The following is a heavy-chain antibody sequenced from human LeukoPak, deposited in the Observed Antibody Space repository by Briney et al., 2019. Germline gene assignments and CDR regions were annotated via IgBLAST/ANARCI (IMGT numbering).Heavy chain of an antibody. CDR3: ARGVRFGELSGY. J-gene: IGHJ4*02. V-gene: IGHV1-8*01. D-gene: IGHD3-10*01. CDR2: LNPNSGNT. CDR1: GYTFTSYD. Sequence: GASVKVSCKASGYTFTSYDVNWVRQATGQGLEWMGWLNPNSGNTGYAQKFQGRVTMTRNTSISTAYMELSSLRSEDTAVYYCARGVRFGELSGYWGQGPLVPVSS.